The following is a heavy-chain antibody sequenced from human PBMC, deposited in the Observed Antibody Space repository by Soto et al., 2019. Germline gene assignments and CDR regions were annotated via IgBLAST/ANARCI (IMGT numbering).Heavy chain of an antibody. CDR2: IYYTGNT. CDR1: GDSSVSSSSYY. J-gene: IGHJ6*02. CDR3: ASEVSSTDGMDV. D-gene: IGHD2-15*01. Sequence: ETLSLTCTVSGDSSVSSSSYYWGWIRQPPGKGLEWIGSIYYTGNTFYSPSFRSRLTISVDTSKSQFSLKLRSVTAADTATYYCASEVSSTDGMDVWGQGTTGTVSS. V-gene: IGHV4-39*01.